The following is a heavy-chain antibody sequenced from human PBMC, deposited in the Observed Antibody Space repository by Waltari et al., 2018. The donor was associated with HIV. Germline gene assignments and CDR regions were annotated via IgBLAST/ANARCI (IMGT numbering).Heavy chain of an antibody. CDR2: IYYSGST. CDR1: GGSISSSSYY. D-gene: IGHD3-16*02. CDR3: ATPGYDYVWGSYRYTVPSRVDV. Sequence: QLQLQESGPGLVKPSETLSLTCTVSGGSISSSSYYWGWIPQPPGKGLEWIWSIYYSGSTYYNPSLKSRVTISVDTSKNQFSLKLSSVTAADTAVYYWATPGYDYVWGSYRYTVPSRVDVWGQGTTVTVSS. V-gene: IGHV4-39*01. J-gene: IGHJ6*02.